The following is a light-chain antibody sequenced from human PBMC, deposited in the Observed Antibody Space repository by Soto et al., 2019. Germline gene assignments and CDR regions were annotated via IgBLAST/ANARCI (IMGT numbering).Light chain of an antibody. J-gene: IGLJ1*01. CDR1: SRAVGGYNY. V-gene: IGLV2-14*01. CDR2: DVS. CDR3: SSYTSSSVYV. Sequence: QSVLAQPASVSGAPGQSITISCTGTSRAVGGYNYVSWYQQHPGKAPKLMIYDVSNRPSGVSNRFSGSKSGNTASLTISGLQAEDEADYYCSSYTSSSVYVFGTGNKVTVL.